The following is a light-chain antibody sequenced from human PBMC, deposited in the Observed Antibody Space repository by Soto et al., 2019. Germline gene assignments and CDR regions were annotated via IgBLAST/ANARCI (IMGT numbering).Light chain of an antibody. J-gene: IGLJ2*01. Sequence: QLVLTQSPSASASLGASVKLTCTLSSGHSRNAIAWHQQLPQKGPRYLMKVNNDGSHAKGAGIPDRFSGSSSGAERYLIISSLQSDDEADYYCQTWETVSVIFGGGTKLTVL. CDR3: QTWETVSVI. CDR2: VNNDGSH. CDR1: SGHSRNA. V-gene: IGLV4-69*01.